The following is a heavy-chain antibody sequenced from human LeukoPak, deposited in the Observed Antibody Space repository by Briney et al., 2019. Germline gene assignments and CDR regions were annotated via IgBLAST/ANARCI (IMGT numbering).Heavy chain of an antibody. J-gene: IGHJ5*02. CDR1: GFTFSSYA. V-gene: IGHV3-66*01. Sequence: GGSLRLSCAASGFTFSSYAMSWVRQAPGKGLEWVSVIYSGGSTYYADSVKGRFTISRDNSKNTLYLQMNSLRAEDTAVYYCARDSSWGSSETWGQGTLVTVSS. D-gene: IGHD6-25*01. CDR3: ARDSSWGSSET. CDR2: IYSGGST.